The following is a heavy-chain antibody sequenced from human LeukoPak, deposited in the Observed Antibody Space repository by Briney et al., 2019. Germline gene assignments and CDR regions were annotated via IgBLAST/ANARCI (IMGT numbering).Heavy chain of an antibody. Sequence: ASVKVSCKASGGTFSSYTISWVRQAPGQGLEWMGRIIPILGIANYAQKFQGRVTITADKSTSTAYMELSSLRSEDTAVYYCARDPGIAVAGTRGGMDVWGQGTTVTVSS. V-gene: IGHV1-69*04. D-gene: IGHD6-19*01. CDR2: IIPILGIA. J-gene: IGHJ6*02. CDR3: ARDPGIAVAGTRGGMDV. CDR1: GGTFSSYT.